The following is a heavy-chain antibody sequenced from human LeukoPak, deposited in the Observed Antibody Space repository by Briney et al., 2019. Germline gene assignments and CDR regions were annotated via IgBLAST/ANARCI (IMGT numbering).Heavy chain of an antibody. Sequence: SETLSLTCTVSGGSISSSSYYWGWIRQPPGKGLEWIGTIYYSGGTYYNPSLKSRVTISVDTSKNQFSLKLTSVTAADTAVYYCARDSYYYVSGSYSHDYYYSYMDVWGKGTTVTISS. CDR3: ARDSYYYVSGSYSHDYYYSYMDV. CDR1: GGSISSSSYY. CDR2: IYYSGGT. D-gene: IGHD3-10*01. J-gene: IGHJ6*03. V-gene: IGHV4-39*07.